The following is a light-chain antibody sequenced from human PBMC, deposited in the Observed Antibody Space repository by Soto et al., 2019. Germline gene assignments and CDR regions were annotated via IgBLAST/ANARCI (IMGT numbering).Light chain of an antibody. J-gene: IGKJ1*01. CDR2: DAS. CDR1: QSVSGW. CDR3: QQYSTSSRT. V-gene: IGKV1-5*01. Sequence: DIQMTQSPSTLSASVGDTVTVTCRASQSVSGWLAWYQQKPGEAPKVMIYDASSLENGVPPRFSGSGSGTEFTLTISSLQPDDFATYYCQQYSTSSRTFGQGTKVDI.